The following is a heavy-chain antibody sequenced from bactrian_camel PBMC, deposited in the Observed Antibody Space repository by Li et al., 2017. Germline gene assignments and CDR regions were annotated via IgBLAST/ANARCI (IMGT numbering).Heavy chain of an antibody. Sequence: VQLVESGGGLVQPGGSLRLSCAASGFTFVNSPMSWVRQSLGKGLEWVSSITVPGGYPYYADSVKGRFTLSRGNAQNTVYLQMYSLKPEDTAVYYCAAHGGFGCRSNYWGQGTQVTVS. CDR1: GFTFVNSP. J-gene: IGHJ4*01. V-gene: IGHV3S36*01. CDR3: AAHGGFGCRSNY. CDR2: ITVPGGYP. D-gene: IGHD3*01.